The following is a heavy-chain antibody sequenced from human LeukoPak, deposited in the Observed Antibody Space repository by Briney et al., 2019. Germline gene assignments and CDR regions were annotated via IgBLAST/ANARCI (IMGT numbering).Heavy chain of an antibody. V-gene: IGHV4-34*01. CDR1: GGSFSGYY. D-gene: IGHD4-17*01. J-gene: IGHJ5*02. Sequence: SETLSLTCAVYGGSFSGYYWSWIRQPPGKGLEWIGENNHSGSTNYNPSLKSRVTISVDTPKNQFSLKLSSVTAADTAVYYCARLQMTTVTNWFDPWGQGTLVTVSS. CDR3: ARLQMTTVTNWFDP. CDR2: NNHSGST.